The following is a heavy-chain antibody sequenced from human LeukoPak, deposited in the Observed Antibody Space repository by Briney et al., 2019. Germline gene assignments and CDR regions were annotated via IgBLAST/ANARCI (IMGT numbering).Heavy chain of an antibody. V-gene: IGHV3-15*01. CDR1: GFTFSNAW. J-gene: IGHJ4*02. CDR3: TAYYYGSGTNAPQRVDY. D-gene: IGHD3-10*01. CDR2: IKSKTDGGTT. Sequence: PGGSLRLSCAASGFTFSNAWMSWVRQAPGKGLEWVGRIKSKTDGGTTEYAAPVKGRFTISRDDSKNTLYLEMNSLKTEDTAVYYCTAYYYGSGTNAPQRVDYWGQGTLVTVSS.